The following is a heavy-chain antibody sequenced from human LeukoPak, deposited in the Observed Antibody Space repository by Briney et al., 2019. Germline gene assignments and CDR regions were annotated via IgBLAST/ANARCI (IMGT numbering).Heavy chain of an antibody. V-gene: IGHV1-58*01. J-gene: IGHJ2*01. CDR3: AADHASITMVRGVINWYFDL. Sequence: SVKVSCKASGFTFTSSAVQWVRQARGQRLEWIGWIVVGSGNTNYAQKFQERVTITRDMSTSTAYMELSGLRSEDTAVYYCAADHASITMVRGVINWYFDLWGRGTLVTVSS. D-gene: IGHD3-10*01. CDR1: GFTFTSSA. CDR2: IVVGSGNT.